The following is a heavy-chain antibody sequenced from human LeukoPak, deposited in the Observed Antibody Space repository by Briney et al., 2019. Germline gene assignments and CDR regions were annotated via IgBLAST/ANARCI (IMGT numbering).Heavy chain of an antibody. J-gene: IGHJ3*02. D-gene: IGHD2-15*01. CDR2: IYYSGST. V-gene: IGHV4-59*01. CDR3: ARSGSDDIVVVVAALGDAFDI. CDR1: GGSISSYY. Sequence: PSETLSLTCTVSGGSISSYYWSWIRQSPGKGLEWIGSIYYSGSTNYNPSLKSRVTISVDTSKNQFSLKLSSVTAADTAVYYCARSGSDDIVVVVAALGDAFDIWGQGTMVTVSS.